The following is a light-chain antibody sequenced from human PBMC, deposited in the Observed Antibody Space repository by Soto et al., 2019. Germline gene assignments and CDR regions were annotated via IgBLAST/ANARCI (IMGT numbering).Light chain of an antibody. V-gene: IGKV4-1*01. Sequence: DIVMTQSPDSLAVSLGERATLDCKSSQTVLNSSNNKTYLAWYRQRPGQPPTLLINWASTRQSGVPARFRGSGSGTEFTLTITALQAEDLAVYYCQQFHTIPWTFGQGTKVEIK. J-gene: IGKJ1*01. CDR1: QTVLNSSNNKTY. CDR2: WAS. CDR3: QQFHTIPWT.